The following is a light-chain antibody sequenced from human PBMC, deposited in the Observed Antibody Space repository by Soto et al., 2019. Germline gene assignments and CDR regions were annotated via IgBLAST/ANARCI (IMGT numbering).Light chain of an antibody. J-gene: IGKJ1*01. CDR3: QQYGSSPWT. CDR2: GAS. V-gene: IGKV3-20*01. Sequence: EIVLTQSPGTLSLSPGERATLSCRASQSVSSSYLAWYQQKPRQAARLLIYGASSSATAIPDRFSSSGSGTEFSLTISRLEPEDVAVYYCQQYGSSPWTFGQGTKVDIK. CDR1: QSVSSSY.